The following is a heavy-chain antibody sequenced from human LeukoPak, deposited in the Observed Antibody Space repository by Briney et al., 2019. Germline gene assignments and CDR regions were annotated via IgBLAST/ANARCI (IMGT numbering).Heavy chain of an antibody. J-gene: IGHJ4*02. CDR3: ARDSPGGSSGWYYFDY. V-gene: IGHV1-69*13. CDR1: GGTFSSYA. Sequence: SVKVSCKASGGTFSSYAISWVRQAPGQGLEWMGGIIPIFGTANYAQKFQGRVTITADESTSTAYMELSSLRSEDTAVYYCARDSPGGSSGWYYFDYWGQGTLVTVSS. CDR2: IIPIFGTA. D-gene: IGHD6-13*01.